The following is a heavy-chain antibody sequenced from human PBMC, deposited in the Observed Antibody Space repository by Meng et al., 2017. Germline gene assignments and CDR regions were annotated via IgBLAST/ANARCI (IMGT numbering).Heavy chain of an antibody. Sequence: LGLGGGVVQPGRSLRLSCAASVFTFSSYAMHWGRKAQGKGLEWVAVISYDGSNKYYADSVKGRFTISRDNSKNTLYLQMNSLRAEDTAVYYCARDLVRGRIVADYYFDYWGQGTLVTVSS. J-gene: IGHJ4*02. D-gene: IGHD3-22*01. CDR3: ARDLVRGRIVADYYFDY. CDR2: ISYDGSNK. CDR1: VFTFSSYA. V-gene: IGHV3-30*01.